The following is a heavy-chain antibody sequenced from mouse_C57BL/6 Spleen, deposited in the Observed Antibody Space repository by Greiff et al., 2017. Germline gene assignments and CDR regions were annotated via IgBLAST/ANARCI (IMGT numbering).Heavy chain of an antibody. D-gene: IGHD2-10*02. J-gene: IGHJ4*01. CDR3: ARDGYGNYEGGAMDY. V-gene: IGHV1-82*01. Sequence: QVQLKESGPELVKPGASVKISCKASGYAFSSSWMNWVKQRPGKGLEWIGRIYPGDGATNYNGKFKGKATLTADKSSSTAYLQLSSLTSEDSAVYFWARDGYGNYEGGAMDYWGQGTSVTVSS. CDR2: IYPGDGAT. CDR1: GYAFSSSW.